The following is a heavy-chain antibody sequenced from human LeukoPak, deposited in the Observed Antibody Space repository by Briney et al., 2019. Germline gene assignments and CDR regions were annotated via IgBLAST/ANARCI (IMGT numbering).Heavy chain of an antibody. Sequence: GGSLRLSCAASGFTFNAYAIHWVRQAPGKGLEWVAFIRKDGNDEKYADSVKGRFTISRDKSKNMVYLQMNNLQTEDTSIYYCAKDRGDYPPYFDHWGQGTLVTVSS. CDR3: AKDRGDYPPYFDH. CDR1: GFTFNAYA. D-gene: IGHD2-21*02. J-gene: IGHJ4*02. CDR2: IRKDGNDE. V-gene: IGHV3-30*02.